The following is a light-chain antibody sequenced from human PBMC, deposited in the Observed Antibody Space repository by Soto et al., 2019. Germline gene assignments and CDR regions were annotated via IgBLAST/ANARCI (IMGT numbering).Light chain of an antibody. V-gene: IGKV3-20*01. Sequence: EVVVTQSPATLSVSPGERATLSCRASQSVSSNLAWYQQKPGRAPRLLIYTASSRATGVPDRFSGSGSGTDFTLTISRLEPEDFAVYYCQQYGSSPWTFGQGTKVDIK. CDR2: TAS. CDR3: QQYGSSPWT. CDR1: QSVSSN. J-gene: IGKJ1*01.